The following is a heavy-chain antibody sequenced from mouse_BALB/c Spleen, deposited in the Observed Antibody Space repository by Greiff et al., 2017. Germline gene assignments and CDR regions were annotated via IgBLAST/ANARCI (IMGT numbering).Heavy chain of an antibody. CDR2: INSNGGST. D-gene: IGHD1-2*01. CDR1: GFTFSSYG. J-gene: IGHJ2*01. V-gene: IGHV5-6-3*01. Sequence: DVKLVESGGGLVQPGGSLKLSCAASGFTFSSYGMSWVRQTPDKRLELVATINSNGGSTYYPDSVKGRFTISRDNAKNTLYLQMSSLKSEDTAMYYCAKNYYGSPFDYWGQGTTLTVSS. CDR3: AKNYYGSPFDY.